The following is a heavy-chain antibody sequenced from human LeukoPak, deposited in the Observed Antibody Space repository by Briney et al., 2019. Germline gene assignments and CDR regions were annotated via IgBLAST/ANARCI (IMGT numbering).Heavy chain of an antibody. CDR1: GGSISSNY. J-gene: IGHJ3*02. V-gene: IGHV4-4*07. Sequence: SETLSLTCSVSGGSISSNYWSWIRQPAGRDLECIGRRFATGSTNYNPSLKSRVTISVDTSKNQFSLNLGSVTAADTAVYYCARGPSASQGFDIWGQGTVVTVSS. CDR3: ARGPSASQGFDI. CDR2: RFATGST.